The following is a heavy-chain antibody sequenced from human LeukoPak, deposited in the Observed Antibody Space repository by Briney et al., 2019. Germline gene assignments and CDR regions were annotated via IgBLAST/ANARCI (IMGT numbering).Heavy chain of an antibody. CDR2: ISSSSSYI. CDR1: GFTFSDYS. J-gene: IGHJ4*02. CDR3: AKRGYSTDWYIDY. V-gene: IGHV3-21*01. Sequence: GGSLRLSSAASGFTFSDYSMNWVRQAPGKGLQWVSSISSSSSYIYYADSVKGRFTISRDNAKNSLYLQMSSLRADDTAVYYCAKRGYSTDWYIDYWGQGTLVTVSS. D-gene: IGHD6-19*01.